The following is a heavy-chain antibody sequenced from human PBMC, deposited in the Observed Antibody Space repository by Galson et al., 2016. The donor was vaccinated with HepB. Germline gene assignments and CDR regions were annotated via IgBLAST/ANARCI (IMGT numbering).Heavy chain of an antibody. Sequence: SVKVSCKASGAMFRNYVIHWVRQAPGQGLEWMGGIIPIFASPNYAQTFQGRVTITADESTTTAYMELSSLTSADTAVYYCARPANPSGDDPYYFDYWGQGTLVTVSS. CDR1: GAMFRNYV. D-gene: IGHD5-12*01. CDR3: ARPANPSGDDPYYFDY. CDR2: IIPIFASP. V-gene: IGHV1-69*13. J-gene: IGHJ4*02.